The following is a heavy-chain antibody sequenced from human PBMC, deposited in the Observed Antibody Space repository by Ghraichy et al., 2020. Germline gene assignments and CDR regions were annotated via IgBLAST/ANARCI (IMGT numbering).Heavy chain of an antibody. CDR2: IIPIFGTA. D-gene: IGHD6-13*01. CDR3: ASSIAAASGMDY. Sequence: SVKVSCKASGGTFSSYAISWVRQAPGQGLEWMGGIIPIFGTANYAQKFQGRVTITADESTSTAYMELSSLRSEDTAVYYCASSIAAASGMDYWGQGTLVTVSS. V-gene: IGHV1-69*13. J-gene: IGHJ4*02. CDR1: GGTFSSYA.